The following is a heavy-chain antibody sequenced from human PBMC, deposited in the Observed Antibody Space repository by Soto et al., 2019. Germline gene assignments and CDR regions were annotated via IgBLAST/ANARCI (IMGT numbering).Heavy chain of an antibody. J-gene: IGHJ4*02. CDR1: GGSFSGYY. Sequence: QVQLQQWGAGLLKPSETLSLTCAVYGGSFSGYYWSWIRQPPGKGLEWIGEINHSGSTNYNPSLKSRVTISVDTSKNQLSLKLSSVTAADTAVYYCARAAPRYCSGGSCYSGGDYWGQGTLVTVSS. CDR2: INHSGST. D-gene: IGHD2-15*01. V-gene: IGHV4-34*01. CDR3: ARAAPRYCSGGSCYSGGDY.